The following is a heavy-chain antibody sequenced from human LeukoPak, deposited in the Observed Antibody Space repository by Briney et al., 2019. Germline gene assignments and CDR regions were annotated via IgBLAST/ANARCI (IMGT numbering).Heavy chain of an antibody. D-gene: IGHD3/OR15-3a*01. CDR1: GFTFSSYG. Sequence: PGGSLRLSCAASGFTFSSYGMHWVRQAPGKGLEWVAFIRYDGSNKYYADSVKGRFTISRDSSKNTLYLQMNSLGGEDTALYYCAKGRWGLTINNFDLWGQGTMVTVSS. V-gene: IGHV3-30*02. CDR3: AKGRWGLTINNFDL. J-gene: IGHJ3*01. CDR2: IRYDGSNK.